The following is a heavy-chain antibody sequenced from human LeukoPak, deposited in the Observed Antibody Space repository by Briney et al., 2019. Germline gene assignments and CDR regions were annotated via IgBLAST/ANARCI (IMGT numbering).Heavy chain of an antibody. D-gene: IGHD3-10*01. CDR1: GYTFTSHF. J-gene: IGHJ6*03. V-gene: IGHV1-46*01. Sequence: GASVKVSCKASGYTFTSHFMHWVRQAPGQGLEWMGIINPRGGSTSYTQKFQGRVTITADESTSTAYMELSSLRSEDTAVYYCARGTRGVINYYYYYYMDVWGKGTTVTISS. CDR3: ARGTRGVINYYYYYYMDV. CDR2: INPRGGST.